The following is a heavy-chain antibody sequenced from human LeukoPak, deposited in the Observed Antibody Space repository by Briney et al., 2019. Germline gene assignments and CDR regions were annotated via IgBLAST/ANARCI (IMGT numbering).Heavy chain of an antibody. CDR3: ARVSGYSYGYIY. D-gene: IGHD5-18*01. V-gene: IGHV4-39*07. Sequence: PSETLSLTCTVSGGSISSYYWGWIRQPPGKGLEWIGSIYYSGSTYYNPSLKSRVTISVDTSKNQFSLKLSSVTAADTAVYYCARVSGYSYGYIYWGQGTLVTVSS. J-gene: IGHJ4*02. CDR1: GGSISSYY. CDR2: IYYSGST.